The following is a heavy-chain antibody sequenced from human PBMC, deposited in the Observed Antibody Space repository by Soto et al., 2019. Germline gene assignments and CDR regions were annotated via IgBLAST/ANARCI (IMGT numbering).Heavy chain of an antibody. J-gene: IGHJ5*01. Sequence: SETLSLTCAVSGGSISTTHWWTWVRQPPGKGLEWIGEIYHSGSTNYNPSLKSRVTISVDNSKNQFSLKLSSVTAADTAVYYCARKSYYDPYHFASWGQGTLVTVSS. CDR3: ARKSYYDPYHFAS. D-gene: IGHD3-22*01. V-gene: IGHV4-4*02. CDR2: IYHSGST. CDR1: GGSISTTHW.